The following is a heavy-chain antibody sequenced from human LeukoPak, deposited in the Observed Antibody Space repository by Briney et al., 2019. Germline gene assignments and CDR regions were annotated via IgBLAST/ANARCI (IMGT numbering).Heavy chain of an antibody. J-gene: IGHJ6*03. CDR3: ARHYYGSGSPTPYYYYMDV. V-gene: IGHV4-34*01. CDR1: GGSFSGYY. CDR2: INHSGST. Sequence: SETLSLTCAVYGGSFSGYYWSWIRQPPGKGLEWIGEINHSGSTNYNPSLKSRVTISVDTPKNQFSLKLSSVTAADTAVYYCARHYYGSGSPTPYYYYMDVWGKGTTVTISS. D-gene: IGHD3-10*01.